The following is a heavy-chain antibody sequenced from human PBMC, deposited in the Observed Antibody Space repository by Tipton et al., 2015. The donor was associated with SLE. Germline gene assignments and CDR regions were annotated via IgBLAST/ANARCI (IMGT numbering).Heavy chain of an antibody. D-gene: IGHD3-22*01. J-gene: IGHJ4*02. V-gene: IGHV3-66*02. CDR3: ARDFPSTYYYDSSGYYRDY. CDR2: IYSGGST. CDR1: GFTVSSNY. Sequence: SLRLSCAASGFTVSSNYMSWVRQAPGKGLEWVSVIYSGGSTYYADSVKGRFTISRDNSKNTLYLQMNSLRAEDTAVYYCARDFPSTYYYDSSGYYRDYWGQGTLVTVSS.